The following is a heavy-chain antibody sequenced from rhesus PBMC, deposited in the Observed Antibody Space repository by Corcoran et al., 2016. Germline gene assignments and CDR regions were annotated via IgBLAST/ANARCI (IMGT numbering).Heavy chain of an antibody. V-gene: IGHV4-169*02. J-gene: IGHJ5-2*02. CDR2: IYGSGKRN. Sequence: QLQLQESGPGRVKPSETLSVTFDVSGCSISSSYWRWIRLAPGKGLEWIGNIYGSGKRNHYNPSPTGRITLSDDTSKSQFSLRLWSVTAADTAVYYGVRDGLQFLRSLDVWGRGVLVTVSS. CDR3: VRDGLQFLRSLDV. CDR1: GCSISSSY. D-gene: IGHD3-3*01.